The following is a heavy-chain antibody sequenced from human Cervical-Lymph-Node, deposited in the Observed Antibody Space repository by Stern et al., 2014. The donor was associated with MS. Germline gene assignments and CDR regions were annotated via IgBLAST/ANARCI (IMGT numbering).Heavy chain of an antibody. Sequence: MQLVESGPGLVKPSETLSLTCAVSGDSISSRYWGWIRPPPGKGLEWIGLISHSGDTKYNPSLRSRVTISLHTSKNQFSLKVPSVTAADTAVYYCARLSTAVDFWGRGTLVTVSS. CDR3: ARLSTAVDF. CDR1: GDSISSRY. J-gene: IGHJ4*02. CDR2: ISHSGDT. V-gene: IGHV4-59*08.